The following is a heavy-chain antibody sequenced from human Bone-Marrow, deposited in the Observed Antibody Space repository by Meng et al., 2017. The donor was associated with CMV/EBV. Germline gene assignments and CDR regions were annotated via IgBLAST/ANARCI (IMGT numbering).Heavy chain of an antibody. CDR1: GYTFTDYY. CDR3: ARGDSGSYYVAN. D-gene: IGHD1-26*01. CDR2: INPNSGGT. J-gene: IGHJ4*02. V-gene: IGHV1-2*02. Sequence: ASVKVSCKASGYTFTDYYIHWVRQAPGQGLEWMGWINPNSGGTNYAQKFQGRVTMTRDTSTSTVYMELSSLRSEDTAVYYCARGDSGSYYVANWGQGTLVTVSS.